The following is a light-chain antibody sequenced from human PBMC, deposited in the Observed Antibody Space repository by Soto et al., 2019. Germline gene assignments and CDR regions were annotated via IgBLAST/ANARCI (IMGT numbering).Light chain of an antibody. J-gene: IGKJ5*01. CDR1: QSVSSN. V-gene: IGKV3-15*01. CDR3: QQYNNWPIT. Sequence: EIVMTQSPATLSVSPGERATRSCRASQSVSSNFAWYQQKRGQAPRLLIYGASTRATGIPARFSGSGSGTEFTLTISSLQSEDFAVYYCQQYNNWPITFGQGTRLEIK. CDR2: GAS.